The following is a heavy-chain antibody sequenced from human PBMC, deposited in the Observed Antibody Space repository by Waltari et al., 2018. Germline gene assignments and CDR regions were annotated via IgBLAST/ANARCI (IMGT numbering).Heavy chain of an antibody. Sequence: EVQLVESGGGLVQPGGSLRLSCAASGFTFSDHYMDWVRQAPGKGLEWVGRTRNKANSYTTEYAASVKGRFTISRDDSKNSLYLQMNSLKTEDTAVYYCARDQEITDWYFDLWGRGTLVTVSS. CDR2: TRNKANSYTT. CDR1: GFTFSDHY. V-gene: IGHV3-72*01. D-gene: IGHD3-16*01. CDR3: ARDQEITDWYFDL. J-gene: IGHJ2*01.